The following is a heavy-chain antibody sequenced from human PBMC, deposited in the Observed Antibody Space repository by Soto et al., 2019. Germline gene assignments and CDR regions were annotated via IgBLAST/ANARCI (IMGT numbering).Heavy chain of an antibody. D-gene: IGHD2-15*01. CDR1: GYTFTSYY. CDR3: ARDSGPTPEIGAFDI. CDR2: INPSGGST. Sequence: QVQLVQSGAEVKKPGASVKVSCKASGYTFTSYYMHWVRQAPGQGLEWMGIINPSGGSTSYAQKFQGRVTMTRDTSTSTVYMELSSLRSEDTAVYYCARDSGPTPEIGAFDIWGRGTMVTVSS. V-gene: IGHV1-46*01. J-gene: IGHJ3*02.